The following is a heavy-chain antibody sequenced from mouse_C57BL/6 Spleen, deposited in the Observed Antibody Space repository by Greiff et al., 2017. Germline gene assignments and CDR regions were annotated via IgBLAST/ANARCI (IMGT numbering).Heavy chain of an antibody. CDR2: IYPGSGNT. CDR1: GYTFTDYY. Sequence: VQLQQSGAELVRPGASVKLSCKASGYTFTDYYINWVKQRPGQGLEWIARIYPGSGNTYYNEKFKGKATLTAEKSSSTAYMQLSSLTSEDSAVYFCAREGDYFDYWGQGTTLTVFS. J-gene: IGHJ2*01. V-gene: IGHV1-76*01. CDR3: AREGDYFDY.